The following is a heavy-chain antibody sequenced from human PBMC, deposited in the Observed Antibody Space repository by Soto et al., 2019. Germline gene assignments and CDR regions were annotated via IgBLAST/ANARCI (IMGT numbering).Heavy chain of an antibody. J-gene: IGHJ4*02. CDR2: IWYDGNNK. V-gene: IGHV3-33*01. Sequence: PGGSLRLSCAASGFTFSSYGMHWVHQAPGKGLEWVAVIWYDGNNKYYADSVKGRFTISRDNSKNTLYVQMTSLRAEDTAIYYCARGLHSLFDYWGQGTLVTVSS. CDR3: ARGLHSLFDY. D-gene: IGHD2-21*01. CDR1: GFTFSSYG.